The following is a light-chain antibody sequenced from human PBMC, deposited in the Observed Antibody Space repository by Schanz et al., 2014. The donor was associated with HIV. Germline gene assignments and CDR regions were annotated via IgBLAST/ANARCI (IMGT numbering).Light chain of an antibody. Sequence: EIVLTQSPGTLSLSPGERATLSCRASQSVTSNYLAWYQQKPGQAPRLLIYGASRRASGIPDRFSGSGSGTDFTLSISRLEPEDFAVYYCQQYGSSLVTFGGGTKVEIK. J-gene: IGKJ4*01. CDR1: QSVTSNY. CDR3: QQYGSSLVT. CDR2: GAS. V-gene: IGKV3-20*01.